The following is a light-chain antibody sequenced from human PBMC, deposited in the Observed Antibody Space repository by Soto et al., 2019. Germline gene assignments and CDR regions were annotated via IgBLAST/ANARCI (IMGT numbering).Light chain of an antibody. CDR2: GAS. CDR1: QSVSSSS. V-gene: IGKV3-20*01. Sequence: EIVLTQSPGTLSLSPGERATPSFRASQSVSSSSLAWYQQMPGQAPRLLLYGASRKATGCPDTFSVCGSGTDCTLTISRLEPENFAVYFCQQYGSSPRTFGQGTKVDIK. CDR3: QQYGSSPRT. J-gene: IGKJ1*01.